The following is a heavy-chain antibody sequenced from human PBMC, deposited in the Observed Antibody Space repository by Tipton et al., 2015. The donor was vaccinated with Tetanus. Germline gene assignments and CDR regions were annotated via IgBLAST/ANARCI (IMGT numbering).Heavy chain of an antibody. CDR3: ARRIQVFGPAILDAFDL. J-gene: IGHJ3*01. V-gene: IGHV4-59*01. D-gene: IGHD3/OR15-3a*01. CDR2: IYDNGTT. CDR1: GGPISGYY. Sequence: GLVKPSETLSLTCTVAGGPISGYYWTWIRQPPGKGLEWIGYIYDNGTTSYSPSLKSRVIISVDKSKNQLSLKLGSVTAEDTAIYYCARRIQVFGPAILDAFDLWAQGTMVIVSS.